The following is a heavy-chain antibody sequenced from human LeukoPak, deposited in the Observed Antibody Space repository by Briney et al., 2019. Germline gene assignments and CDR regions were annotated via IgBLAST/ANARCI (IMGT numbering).Heavy chain of an antibody. J-gene: IGHJ6*03. CDR2: IYPGDSDT. V-gene: IGHV5-51*01. CDR1: GYSFTSYW. CDR3: ARRGKYSSSSHYYYYMDV. Sequence: GESLKISCKGSGYSFTSYWIGWVRQMPGKGLEWMGIIYPGDSDTRYSPSFQGQVTISADKSISTAYLQWSSLKASDTAMYYCARRGKYSSSSHYYYYMDVWGKGTTVTVSS. D-gene: IGHD6-6*01.